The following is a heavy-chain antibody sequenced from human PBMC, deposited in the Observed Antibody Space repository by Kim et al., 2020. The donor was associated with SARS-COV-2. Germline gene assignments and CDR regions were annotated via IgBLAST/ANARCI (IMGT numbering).Heavy chain of an antibody. Sequence: GGSLRLSCAASGITFSSYGMHWVRQAPGKGVEWVAGISYDGSNKYNADSVKGRFTISRDNSQNTLYLQMNSLRSDDTAVYYCAKDLFMARGGLFDFWGQGTLVSVSS. CDR2: ISYDGSNK. CDR1: GITFSSYG. CDR3: AKDLFMARGGLFDF. J-gene: IGHJ4*02. V-gene: IGHV3-30*18. D-gene: IGHD3-10*01.